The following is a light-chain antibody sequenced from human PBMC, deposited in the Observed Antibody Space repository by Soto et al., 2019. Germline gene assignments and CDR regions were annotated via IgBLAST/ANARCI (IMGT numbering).Light chain of an antibody. Sequence: AIQLTQSPSSLSASVGDRVTITCRASQGISSALAWYQQKPGKSPNLLIYDVSSLESGVPSRFSGSGSGTHFTLTISSLQPEDFATYYCQQFNTYPALTFGGGTKVEIK. CDR3: QQFNTYPALT. J-gene: IGKJ4*01. CDR1: QGISSA. V-gene: IGKV1-13*02. CDR2: DVS.